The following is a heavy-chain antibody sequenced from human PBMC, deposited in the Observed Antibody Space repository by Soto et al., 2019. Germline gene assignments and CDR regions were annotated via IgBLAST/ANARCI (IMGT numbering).Heavy chain of an antibody. CDR2: IWYDGSNK. J-gene: IGHJ6*03. V-gene: IGHV3-33*01. CDR3: ARDVPGHSYYYMDV. D-gene: IGHD3-10*02. CDR1: GFTFSSYG. Sequence: GGSLRLSCAASGFTFSSYGMHWVRQAPGKGLEWVAVIWYDGSNKYYADSVKGRFTISRDNSKNTLYLQMNSLRAEDTAVYYCARDVPGHSYYYMDVWGKGTTVTVSS.